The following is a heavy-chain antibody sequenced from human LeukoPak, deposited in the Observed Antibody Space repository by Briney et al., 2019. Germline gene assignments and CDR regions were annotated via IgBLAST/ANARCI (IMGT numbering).Heavy chain of an antibody. V-gene: IGHV1-8*01. D-gene: IGHD6-6*01. CDR3: ASLLYSSSSGFDY. CDR2: MNPNTGNT. Sequence: GASVKVSCKASGYTFTNYDINWVRQASGQGLEWMGWMNPNTGNTGYAQKFQGRVTITADTSTDTAYMELSSLRSEDTAVYYCASLLYSSSSGFDYWGQGTLVTVSS. CDR1: GYTFTNYD. J-gene: IGHJ4*02.